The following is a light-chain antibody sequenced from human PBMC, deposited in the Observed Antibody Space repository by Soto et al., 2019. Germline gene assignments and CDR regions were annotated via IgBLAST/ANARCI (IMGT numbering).Light chain of an antibody. J-gene: IGKJ1*01. V-gene: IGKV3-20*01. CDR2: DAS. CDR1: QSVGTY. CDR3: QQYGSSPRT. Sequence: ENVLTQSPGTLSLSPGERATLSCRASQSVGTYLAWYQQKPGQAPRLLIFDASTRATGIPATFSGSGSGTDFTLTISSLQSEDFAVYYCQQYGSSPRTFGQGTKVDIK.